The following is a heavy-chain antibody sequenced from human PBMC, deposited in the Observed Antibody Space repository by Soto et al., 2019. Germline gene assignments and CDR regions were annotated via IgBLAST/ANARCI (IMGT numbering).Heavy chain of an antibody. V-gene: IGHV3-13*01. J-gene: IGHJ6*02. CDR2: IGSAGDA. CDR3: ARGRCSGGSCYPSYYCDAMDV. Sequence: EVQLVESGGGLVQPGGSLRLSCAASGFTFSSYDMHWVRQATGKGLEWVSAIGSAGDAYYPGSVKGRFTISREDAKNSWXLXKSSWRAGDTAMYYCARGRCSGGSCYPSYYCDAMDVWGQGTTVTVSS. CDR1: GFTFSSYD. D-gene: IGHD2-15*01.